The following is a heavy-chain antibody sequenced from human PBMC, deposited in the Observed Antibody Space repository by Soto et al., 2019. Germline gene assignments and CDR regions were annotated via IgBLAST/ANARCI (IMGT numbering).Heavy chain of an antibody. V-gene: IGHV4-30-4*08. D-gene: IGHD3-9*01. J-gene: IGHJ5*02. CDR3: ARRNILTGYGFVWFDP. CDR2: IYYSGST. Sequence: SETLSLTCTVSGGSISSYYWSWIRQPPGKGLEWIGYIYYSGSTYYNPSLKSRVTISVDTSKNQFSLKLSSVTAADTAVYYCARRNILTGYGFVWFDPWGQGTLVTVSS. CDR1: GGSISSYY.